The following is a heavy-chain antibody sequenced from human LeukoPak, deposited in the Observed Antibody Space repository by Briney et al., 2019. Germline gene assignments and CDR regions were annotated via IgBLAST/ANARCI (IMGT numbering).Heavy chain of an antibody. V-gene: IGHV5-51*01. Sequence: GESLKISCKGSGYSFTDYWIGWVRQMPGKGLEWMGIIYPGDSDTRYSPSFQGQVTISADRSISTAYLQWSSLRASDTAVYYCARRTTSSSPPDYWGQGTLVTVSS. J-gene: IGHJ4*02. CDR1: GYSFTDYW. D-gene: IGHD2-2*01. CDR2: IYPGDSDT. CDR3: ARRTTSSSPPDY.